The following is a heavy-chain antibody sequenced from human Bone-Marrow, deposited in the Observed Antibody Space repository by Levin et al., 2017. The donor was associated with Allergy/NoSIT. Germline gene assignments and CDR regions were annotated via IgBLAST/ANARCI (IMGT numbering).Heavy chain of an antibody. CDR2: IYWDDDK. Sequence: QTLSLTCTFSGFSLNNRGQGVGWIRQPPGKALEWLAHIYWDDDKRYNPSLKSRLILTRDTSKNQVVLTMTNMDPVDTATYYCAHMWVESTEGLDYWGQGARVTVSS. CDR1: GFSLNNRGQG. V-gene: IGHV2-5*02. CDR3: AHMWVESTEGLDY. J-gene: IGHJ4*02. D-gene: IGHD3-3*01.